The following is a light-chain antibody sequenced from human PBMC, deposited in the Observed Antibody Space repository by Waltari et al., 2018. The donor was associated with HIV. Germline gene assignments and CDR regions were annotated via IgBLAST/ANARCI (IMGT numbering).Light chain of an antibody. CDR3: QQYNSYPYT. J-gene: IGKJ2*01. CDR2: KAS. Sequence: DIQMTQSPSTLSASVGDRVTITCRASQSISSWLAWYQQKPGKAPNLLIYKASSLESEVPSRLSGGGSGTEFTLTISSLQPDDFETYYCQQYNSYPYTFGQGTKLEIK. V-gene: IGKV1-5*03. CDR1: QSISSW.